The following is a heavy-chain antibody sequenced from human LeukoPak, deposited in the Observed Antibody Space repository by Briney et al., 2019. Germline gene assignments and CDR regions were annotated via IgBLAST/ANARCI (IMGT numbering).Heavy chain of an antibody. V-gene: IGHV3-21*01. Sequence: TSGGSLRLSCAASGFTVSSNYMSWVRQAPGKGLEWVSSISSSSSYIYYADSVKGRFTISRDNAKNSLYLQMNSLRAEDTAVYYCASWWELRPFDYWGQGTLVTVSS. CDR3: ASWWELRPFDY. CDR1: GFTVSSNY. D-gene: IGHD1-26*01. J-gene: IGHJ4*02. CDR2: ISSSSSYI.